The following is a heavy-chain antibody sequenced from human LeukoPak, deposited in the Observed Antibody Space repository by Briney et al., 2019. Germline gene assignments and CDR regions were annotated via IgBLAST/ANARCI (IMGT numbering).Heavy chain of an antibody. J-gene: IGHJ3*02. D-gene: IGHD6-19*01. CDR2: INPNSGGT. V-gene: IGHV1-2*02. CDR1: GYTFTGYY. Sequence: ASVKVSCKASGYTFTGYYMHWVRQAPGQGLEWMGWINPNSGGTNYAQKFQGRVTMTRDTSISTAYMELSRLRSDDTAVYYYARERIAVASQTDAFDIWGQGTMVTVSS. CDR3: ARERIAVASQTDAFDI.